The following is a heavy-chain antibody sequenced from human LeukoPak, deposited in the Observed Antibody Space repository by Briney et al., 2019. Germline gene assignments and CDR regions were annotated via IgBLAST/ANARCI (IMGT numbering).Heavy chain of an antibody. CDR3: ARLSINSGSYF. J-gene: IGHJ4*02. CDR2: ISSSSSYI. D-gene: IGHD1-26*01. Sequence: GGSLRLSCAASGFTFSSYSMNWVRQAPGKGLEWVSSISSSSSYIYYADSVKGRFTISRDNAKNSLYLQMNSLRAEDTAVYYCARLSINSGSYFWGQGTLVTVSS. V-gene: IGHV3-21*01. CDR1: GFTFSSYS.